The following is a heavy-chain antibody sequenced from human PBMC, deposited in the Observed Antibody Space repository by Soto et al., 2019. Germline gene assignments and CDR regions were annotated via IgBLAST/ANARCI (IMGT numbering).Heavy chain of an antibody. J-gene: IGHJ4*02. CDR3: ATESGSTYGYFDH. CDR2: ISNSGST. CDR1: GGSVTSDEDY. V-gene: IGHV4-30-4*01. Sequence: KTSETLSLTCTVSGGSVTSDEDYWTWIRQSPGKGLEWIGYISNSGSTGYNPSLKTRLSMSVDRSKNQFTLRLTSVTAADTAVYFGATESGSTYGYFDHWGQGTQVTVSS. D-gene: IGHD5-18*01.